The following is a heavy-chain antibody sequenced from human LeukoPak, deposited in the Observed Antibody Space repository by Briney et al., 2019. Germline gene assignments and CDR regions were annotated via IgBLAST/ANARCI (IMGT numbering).Heavy chain of an antibody. V-gene: IGHV4-4*09. CDR2: IYTSGST. CDR1: GGSISSYY. Sequence: SETLSLTCTVSGGSISSYYWSWIRQPPGEGLEWIGYIYTSGSTNYNPSLKSRVTISVDTSKNQFSLKLSSVTAADTAVYYCARLRGYCSGGSCYGWFDPWGQGTLVTVSS. D-gene: IGHD2-15*01. CDR3: ARLRGYCSGGSCYGWFDP. J-gene: IGHJ5*02.